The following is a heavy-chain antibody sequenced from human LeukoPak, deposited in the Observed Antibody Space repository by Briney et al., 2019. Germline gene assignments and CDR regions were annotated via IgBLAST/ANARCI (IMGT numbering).Heavy chain of an antibody. D-gene: IGHD3-3*01. CDR3: AKMEGQRLYDYCMDV. J-gene: IGHJ6*03. CDR1: GFAFSNFA. V-gene: IGHV3-23*01. Sequence: GGSLRLSCAASGFAFSNFAMSWVRQAPGKGLEWVSAMSGSGYYTYYVESVKGRCTISRDNSKNTLYLHMNSLRADDTAVYYCAKMEGQRLYDYCMDVWGRGTTVTVSS. CDR2: MSGSGYYT.